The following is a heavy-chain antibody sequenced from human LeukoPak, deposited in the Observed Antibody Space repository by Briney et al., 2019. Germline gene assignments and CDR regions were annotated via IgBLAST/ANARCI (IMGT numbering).Heavy chain of an antibody. V-gene: IGHV3-30*18. Sequence: GRSLRLTCAASGFTFSSYGMHWVRQAPGKGLEWVAVISYGGSNKYYADSVKGRFTISRDNSKNTLYLHMNSLRAEDTAVYYCAKGRATSDDAFDIWGQGTMVTVSS. CDR2: ISYGGSNK. J-gene: IGHJ3*02. D-gene: IGHD5-12*01. CDR3: AKGRATSDDAFDI. CDR1: GFTFSSYG.